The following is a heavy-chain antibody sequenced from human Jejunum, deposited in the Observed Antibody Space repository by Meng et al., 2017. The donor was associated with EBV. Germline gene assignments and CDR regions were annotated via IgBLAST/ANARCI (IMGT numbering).Heavy chain of an antibody. CDR1: GLTVSDYP. D-gene: IGHD3-22*01. CDR2: ISGSGNTI. J-gene: IGHJ4*02. V-gene: IGHV3-11*01. CDR3: ARRYHYYDSTAEKWSYYFDY. Sequence: VQLEESGGGLVKPGGSLTRPCSASGLTVSDYPMNWIRQAPGKGLEWISYISGSGNTIYYADSVRGRFTISRDKAKNSLYLQMSSLRAEDTAVYYCARRYHYYDSTAEKWSYYFDYWGRGTLVTVSS.